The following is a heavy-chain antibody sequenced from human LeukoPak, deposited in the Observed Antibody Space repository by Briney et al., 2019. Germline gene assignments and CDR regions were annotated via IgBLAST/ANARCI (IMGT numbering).Heavy chain of an antibody. V-gene: IGHV3-7*03. CDR3: AKDIAPLIAVAAPAGYYYGMDV. D-gene: IGHD6-19*01. CDR2: IKQDGSEK. Sequence: GGSLRLSCAASGFTFSNYWMSWVRQAPGKGLEWVAKIKQDGSEKFYVDSVKGRFTISRDNAKNSLYLQMNSLRAEDTALYYCAKDIAPLIAVAAPAGYYYGMDVWGQGTTVTVSS. J-gene: IGHJ6*02. CDR1: GFTFSNYW.